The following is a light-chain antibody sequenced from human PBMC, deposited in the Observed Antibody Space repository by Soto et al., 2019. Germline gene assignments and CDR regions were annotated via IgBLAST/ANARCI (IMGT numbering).Light chain of an antibody. CDR1: QAVNTR. Sequence: EIVLTQSPATLSSFPGDRFTLSCRASQAVNTRLAWYQHKPGQAPRLLIYLTSNRAAGVPARFSGSGSGTDFTLTISSLEPEDFAVYYCQQRYRWPPITFGQGTRLEIK. CDR2: LTS. CDR3: QQRYRWPPIT. V-gene: IGKV3-11*01. J-gene: IGKJ5*01.